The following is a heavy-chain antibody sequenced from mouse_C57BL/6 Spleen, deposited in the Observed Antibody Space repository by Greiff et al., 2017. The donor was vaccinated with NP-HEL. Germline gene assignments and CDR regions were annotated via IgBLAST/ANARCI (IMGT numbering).Heavy chain of an antibody. V-gene: IGHV1-20*01. Sequence: VQLQQSGPELVKPGDSVKISCKASGYSFTGYFMNWVMQSHGKSLEWIGRINPYNGDTFYNQKFKGKATLTVDKSSSTAHMKLRSLTSEDSAVYYCAREGYYYAMDYWGQGTSVTVSS. CDR2: INPYNGDT. J-gene: IGHJ4*01. D-gene: IGHD3-1*01. CDR1: GYSFTGYF. CDR3: AREGYYYAMDY.